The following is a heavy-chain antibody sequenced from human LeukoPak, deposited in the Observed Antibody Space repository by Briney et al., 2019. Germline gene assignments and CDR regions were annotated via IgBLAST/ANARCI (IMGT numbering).Heavy chain of an antibody. CDR1: GFTFSSYG. D-gene: IGHD4-17*01. V-gene: IGHV3-30*18. CDR3: AKETYDYGDFSFDP. Sequence: GGSLRLSCAASGFTFSSYGMHWVRQAPGKGLEWVAVISYDGSNKYYADSVKGRFTIPRDNSKNTLYLQMNSLRAEDTAVYYCAKETYDYGDFSFDPWGQGTLVTVSS. J-gene: IGHJ5*02. CDR2: ISYDGSNK.